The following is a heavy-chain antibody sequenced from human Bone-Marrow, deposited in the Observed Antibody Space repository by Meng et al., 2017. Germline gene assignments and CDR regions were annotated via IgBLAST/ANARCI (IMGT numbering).Heavy chain of an antibody. CDR3: VRDENISLGKLFGDY. D-gene: IGHD2-21*01. CDR2: INPNSGDT. J-gene: IGHJ4*02. V-gene: IGHV1-2*06. Sequence: ASVKVSCKPSGYSFTAYYIHWVRQAPGQGLEWLGHINPNSGDTLYAQKFQGRVSMTGDTSISTAYMELSSLRSDDTAVYYCVRDENISLGKLFGDYWGQGTMVTVSS. CDR1: GYSFTAYY.